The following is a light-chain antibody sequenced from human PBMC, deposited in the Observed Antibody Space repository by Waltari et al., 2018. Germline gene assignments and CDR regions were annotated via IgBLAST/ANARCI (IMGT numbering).Light chain of an antibody. CDR2: ENT. J-gene: IGLJ7*01. CDR1: SSNIGNNY. CDR3: GTWDSSLSGAV. V-gene: IGLV1-51*02. Sequence: QSVLTQPPSVSAAPGQRVTISCSGGSSNIGNNYVSWYRQFPGTAPKLLSHENTEGPSCIPGRVSGCKSGTSATLDITGRQAGDEADYYCGTWDSSLSGAVFGGGTHLTVL.